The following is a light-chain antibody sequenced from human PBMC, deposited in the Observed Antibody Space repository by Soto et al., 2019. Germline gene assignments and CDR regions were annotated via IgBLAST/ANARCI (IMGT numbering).Light chain of an antibody. CDR2: DAS. Sequence: DIQMTQSPASLSASVGDTISVTCRSFQTVAKSLNLYQQRSGKAPKLLIYDASSLQSGVPSRFSGSGSGTEFALTISSLQPDDFATYYCQQYNTYSWTFGPGTKVDIK. V-gene: IGKV1-5*01. CDR1: QTVAKS. J-gene: IGKJ1*01. CDR3: QQYNTYSWT.